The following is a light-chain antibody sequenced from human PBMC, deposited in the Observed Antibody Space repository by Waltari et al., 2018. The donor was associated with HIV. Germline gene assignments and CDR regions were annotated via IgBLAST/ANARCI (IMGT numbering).Light chain of an antibody. CDR3: QQYYSLPYT. CDR2: WAS. CDR1: QTVLYNSNNKNY. J-gene: IGKJ2*01. V-gene: IGKV4-1*01. Sequence: DIVMTQSPDSLAVSLGERATINCKSSQTVLYNSNNKNYLTWYQQRPGQPPKVVIYWASTREAGVPDRFSGSGSGTDFTLTINSLQAEDVAVYYCQQYYSLPYTFGRGTKLEIK.